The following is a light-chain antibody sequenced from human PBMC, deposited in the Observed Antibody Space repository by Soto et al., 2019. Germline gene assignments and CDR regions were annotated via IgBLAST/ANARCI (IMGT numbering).Light chain of an antibody. CDR2: KAS. J-gene: IGKJ4*01. Sequence: DIQMTQSPSTLSASEGDRVTITCRASQSINNWLAWYQQKPGKAPKLLISKASNLKSGGPSRFSCTGSGTEFTLTISSLQPDDFAGYYCHQYDSYPFTFGGGTKVEI. CDR1: QSINNW. V-gene: IGKV1-5*03. CDR3: HQYDSYPFT.